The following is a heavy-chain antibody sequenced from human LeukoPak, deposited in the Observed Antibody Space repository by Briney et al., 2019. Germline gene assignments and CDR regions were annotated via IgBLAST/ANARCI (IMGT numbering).Heavy chain of an antibody. J-gene: IGHJ4*02. CDR3: AREDLYYFDY. V-gene: IGHV3-7*01. CDR1: RFTFSSYW. Sequence: AGGSLRLSCAASRFTFSSYWMSWVRQAPGKGLEWVSNIKQDGSEKYYVDSVKGRFTISRDNAKNSLYLQMNSLRAEDTAVYYCAREDLYYFDYWGQGTLVTVSS. CDR2: IKQDGSEK.